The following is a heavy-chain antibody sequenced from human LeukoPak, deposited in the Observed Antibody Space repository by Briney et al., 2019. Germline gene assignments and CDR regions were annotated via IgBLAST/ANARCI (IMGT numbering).Heavy chain of an antibody. Sequence: ASVKVSCKASGYTFTSYGISWVRQAPGQGLEWMGWISAYNGNTNYAQKLQGRVTMTTDTSTSTAYMELRSLRSDDTAVYYCARDKLGSSSWYVYFQHWGQGTLVTVSS. D-gene: IGHD6-13*01. CDR1: GYTFTSYG. CDR3: ARDKLGSSSWYVYFQH. CDR2: ISAYNGNT. J-gene: IGHJ1*01. V-gene: IGHV1-18*01.